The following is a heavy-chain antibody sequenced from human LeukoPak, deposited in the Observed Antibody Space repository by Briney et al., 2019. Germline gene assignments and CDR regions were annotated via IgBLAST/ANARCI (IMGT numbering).Heavy chain of an antibody. CDR1: GFTLSSYS. CDR2: MNSDRYSNTI. CDR3: ARGCRLNCARQPGFDS. D-gene: IGHD1-1*01. J-gene: IGHJ5*01. V-gene: IGHV3-48*02. Sequence: GGFLRLSCAASGFTLSSYSMNWVRQAPGKGLEWISYMNSDRYSNTIYYGDTVKGRFTISRDNAKNSLYLQMNSLRDEDTAVYYCARGCRLNCARQPGFDSWGQGTLVTVSS.